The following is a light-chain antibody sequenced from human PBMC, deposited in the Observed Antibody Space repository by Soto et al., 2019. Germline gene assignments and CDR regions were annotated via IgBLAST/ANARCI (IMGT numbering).Light chain of an antibody. CDR2: DAS. J-gene: IGKJ4*01. V-gene: IGKV3-11*02. CDR1: QSIGSY. Sequence: EIVLTQSPGTLSLSPWERATLSCRASQSIGSYLAWYQQKPGQAPRLLIYDASNRATGIPARFSGSGSGRDFTLTINSLEPEDFAVYYCQQRSNWPLTFGGGTKVDIK. CDR3: QQRSNWPLT.